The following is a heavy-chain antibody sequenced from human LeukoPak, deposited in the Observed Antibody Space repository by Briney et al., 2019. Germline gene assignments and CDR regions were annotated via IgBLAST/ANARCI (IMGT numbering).Heavy chain of an antibody. CDR2: ISGSGGNT. CDR1: GFTFSSYA. D-gene: IGHD6-19*01. J-gene: IGHJ4*02. CDR3: AKDGKGAPVAGTGYFDY. Sequence: GGSLRLSCAASGFTFSSYAMSGVREAPAKGREGASVISGSGGNTYYADAVKGRFTISRDNSKNTLYLQMNSLRAEDTAIYYCAKDGKGAPVAGTGYFDYWGQGTLVTVSS. V-gene: IGHV3-23*01.